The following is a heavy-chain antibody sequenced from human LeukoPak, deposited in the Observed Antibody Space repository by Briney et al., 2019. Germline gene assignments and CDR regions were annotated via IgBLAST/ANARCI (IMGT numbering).Heavy chain of an antibody. J-gene: IGHJ5*02. V-gene: IGHV1-46*01. CDR2: INSHGGST. CDR1: GYTFSSYY. D-gene: IGHD4-17*01. Sequence: ASVKVSCRASGYTFSSYYMNWVRQAPGQGLEWMGKINSHGGSTNYAQKFQGRVTMTRDTSTSTVYMELSSLRSEDTAVYYCVRGWWGTDYGWTNWFDPWGQGTLVTVSS. CDR3: VRGWWGTDYGWTNWFDP.